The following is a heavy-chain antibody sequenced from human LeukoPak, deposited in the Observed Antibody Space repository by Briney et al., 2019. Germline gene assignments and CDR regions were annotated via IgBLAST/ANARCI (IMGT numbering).Heavy chain of an antibody. J-gene: IGHJ6*03. CDR2: IYPGDSDT. V-gene: IGHV5-51*01. CDR3: ARTGFWEKDTAMGPNYYYYMDV. CDR1: GYSFTSYW. Sequence: GESLKISCKGSGYSFTSYWIGWVRQMPGKGLEWMGIIYPGDSDTRYSPSFQGQVTISADKSISTAYLQWSSLKASDTAMYYCARTGFWEKDTAMGPNYYYYMDVWGKGTTVTISS. D-gene: IGHD5-18*01.